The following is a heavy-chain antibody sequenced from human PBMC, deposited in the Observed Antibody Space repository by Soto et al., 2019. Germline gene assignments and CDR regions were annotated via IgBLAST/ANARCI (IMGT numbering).Heavy chain of an antibody. CDR2: VYYGGST. CDR3: AGEGALATFGVV. J-gene: IGHJ4*02. V-gene: IGHV4-59*01. Sequence: PSETLPLTCTVSGDSIRSYYWTWIRQPPGRGLEWIGHVYYGGSTNYNPSLQSRVTISLDASKNQFSLRLTSMTAADAAVYYCAGEGALATFGVVWGQGTRVTVSS. CDR1: GDSIRSYY. D-gene: IGHD3-3*01.